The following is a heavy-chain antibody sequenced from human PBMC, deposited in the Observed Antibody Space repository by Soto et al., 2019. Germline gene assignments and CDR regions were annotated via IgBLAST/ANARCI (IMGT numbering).Heavy chain of an antibody. CDR3: ARVRGVLYYYGMDV. V-gene: IGHV4-39*07. D-gene: IGHD3-10*01. CDR2: IYYSGST. CDR1: GGSISSSIYY. Sequence: ASETLSLTCTVSGGSISSSIYYWGWFRQPPGKGLEWIGSIYYSGSTYYNPSLKSRVTISVDTSKNQFSLKLSSVTAADTAVYYCARVRGVLYYYGMDVWGQGTTVT. J-gene: IGHJ6*02.